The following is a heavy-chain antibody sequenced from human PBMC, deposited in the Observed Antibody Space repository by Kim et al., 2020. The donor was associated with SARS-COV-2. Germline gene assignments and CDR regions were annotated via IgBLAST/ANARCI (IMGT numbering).Heavy chain of an antibody. V-gene: IGHV4-59*12. J-gene: IGHJ5*02. CDR3: ARVGHAGSSWYRGDWFDP. Sequence: SETLSLTCTVSGGSISSYYWSWIRQPPGKGLEWIGYIYYRGSTNYNPSLKRRVTISVDTSKNPFSLKLSSVTAADTAVYYCARVGHAGSSWYRGDWFDPWGLGTLVSVSS. D-gene: IGHD6-13*01. CDR2: IYYRGST. CDR1: GGSISSYY.